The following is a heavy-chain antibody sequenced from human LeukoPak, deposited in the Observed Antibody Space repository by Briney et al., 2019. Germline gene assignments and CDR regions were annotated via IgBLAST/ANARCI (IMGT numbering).Heavy chain of an antibody. CDR1: GFTFSSYE. D-gene: IGHD2-21*02. CDR2: ISSSGSTI. CDR3: ARVTPGYFAY. Sequence: GGSLRLSCAASGFTFSSYEMNWVRQAPGKGLEWVSYISSSGSTIYYADSVKGRFTISRDNAKNSLYLQMNSLRAEDTAVYYCARVTPGYFAYWGQGTLVTVSS. V-gene: IGHV3-48*03. J-gene: IGHJ4*02.